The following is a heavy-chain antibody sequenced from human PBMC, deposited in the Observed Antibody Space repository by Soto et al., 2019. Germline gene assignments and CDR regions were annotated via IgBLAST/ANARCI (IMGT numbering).Heavy chain of an antibody. J-gene: IGHJ4*02. D-gene: IGHD4-17*01. CDR2: IYYSGST. CDR1: GGSISSSSYY. CDR3: AYAKVTHYFDY. Sequence: PSETLSLTCTVSGGSISSSSYYWGWIRQPPGKGLEWIGSIYYSGSTYYNPSLKSLVTISVDTSKNQFSLKLSSVPAAATAAYYSAYAKVTHYFDYWGQGTLVTVSS. V-gene: IGHV4-39*01.